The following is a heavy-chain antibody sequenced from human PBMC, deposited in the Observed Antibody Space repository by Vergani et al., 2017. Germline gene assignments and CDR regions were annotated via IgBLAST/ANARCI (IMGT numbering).Heavy chain of an antibody. D-gene: IGHD2-15*01. Sequence: QVQLVESGGGVVQPGRSLRLSCAASGFTFSSYGMHWVRQAPGKGLEWVASIRSDESRRYYGDSMEGPFTISRDNSKNTFYLQMKSLRPEDTAVYYCAKEGGGYCSGGTCYPEDWGQGTLVIVSS. J-gene: IGHJ4*02. CDR3: AKEGGGYCSGGTCYPED. CDR2: IRSDESRR. V-gene: IGHV3-30*02. CDR1: GFTFSSYG.